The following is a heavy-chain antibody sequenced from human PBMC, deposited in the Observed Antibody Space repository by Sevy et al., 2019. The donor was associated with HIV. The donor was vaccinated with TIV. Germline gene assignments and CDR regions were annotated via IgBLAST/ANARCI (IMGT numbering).Heavy chain of an antibody. J-gene: IGHJ3*02. V-gene: IGHV3-74*01. CDR2: INSDGSST. CDR3: ARVCGSCYDDAFDI. D-gene: IGHD2-15*01. CDR1: GFTFSSYW. Sequence: GGSLRLSCAASGFTFSSYWMHWVRQAPGKGLVWVSRINSDGSSTSYADSVKGRFTISSDKAKNTLYLQMNSLRAEDTAVYYCARVCGSCYDDAFDIWGQGTMVTVSS.